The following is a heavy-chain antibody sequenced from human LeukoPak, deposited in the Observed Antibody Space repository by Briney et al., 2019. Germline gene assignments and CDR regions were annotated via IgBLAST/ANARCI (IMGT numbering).Heavy chain of an antibody. CDR2: IYYSGST. J-gene: IGHJ4*02. D-gene: IGHD5-18*01. V-gene: IGHV4-31*03. CDR3: AREVAGYSYGTYYFDY. Sequence: SETLSLTCTVSGCSISSGGYYWSWIPQHPGKGLEWIGYIYYSGSTNYNPSLKSRVTISVDTSKNQFSLKLSSVTAADTAVYYCAREVAGYSYGTYYFDYWGQGTLVTVSS. CDR1: GCSISSGGYY.